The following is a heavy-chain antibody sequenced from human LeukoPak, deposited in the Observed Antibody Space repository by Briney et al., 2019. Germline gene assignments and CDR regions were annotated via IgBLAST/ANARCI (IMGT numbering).Heavy chain of an antibody. CDR2: IIDSGDIT. J-gene: IGHJ6*03. CDR1: GLTLSSYA. Sequence: GGSLRLSCAASGLTLSSYAMSWVRQAPGKGLEWVSGIIDSGDITYYANSVKGRFTISRDNSKNTLYLQMNSLRAEDTAVYYCAKLGGQEVYNYYVGVWGRGTTVAVSS. V-gene: IGHV3-23*01. CDR3: AKLGGQEVYNYYVGV. D-gene: IGHD3-16*01.